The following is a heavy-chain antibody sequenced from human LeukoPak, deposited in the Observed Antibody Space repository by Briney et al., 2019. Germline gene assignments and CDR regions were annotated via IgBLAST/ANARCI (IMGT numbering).Heavy chain of an antibody. Sequence: GGSLRLSCEASGFTFRDHWMHWVRQVPGKGLVRVTRINGYETSTAYADSVKGRFTISRDNARNTLYLQMNSLRVEDTAIYYCARDRAESNWTNHTLFDSWGQGTPVTVSS. D-gene: IGHD1/OR15-1a*01. CDR1: GFTFRDHW. CDR3: ARDRAESNWTNHTLFDS. J-gene: IGHJ4*02. V-gene: IGHV3-74*01. CDR2: INGYETST.